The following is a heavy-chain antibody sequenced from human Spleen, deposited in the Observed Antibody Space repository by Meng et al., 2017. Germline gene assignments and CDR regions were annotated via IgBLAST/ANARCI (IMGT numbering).Heavy chain of an antibody. Sequence: GESLKISCAASGFTFGSYTMIWVRQAPGKGLEWVSYISSSGSTIYYADSVKGRFTISRDNAKNSLYLQMNSLRAEDTAVYYCARDRSYDSSGYYWSSYYYYGMDVWGQGTTVTVSS. D-gene: IGHD3-22*01. CDR1: GFTFGSYT. V-gene: IGHV3-48*04. J-gene: IGHJ6*02. CDR2: ISSSGSTI. CDR3: ARDRSYDSSGYYWSSYYYYGMDV.